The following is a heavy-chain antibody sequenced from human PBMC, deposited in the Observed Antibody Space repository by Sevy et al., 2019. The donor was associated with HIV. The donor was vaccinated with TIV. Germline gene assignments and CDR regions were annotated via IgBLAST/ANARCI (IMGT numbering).Heavy chain of an antibody. CDR3: ARALNSGSASDDAFDI. V-gene: IGHV3-30-3*01. J-gene: IGHJ3*02. Sequence: GGSLRLSCAASGFTFSSYAMHWVRQAPGKGLEWVAVISYDGRNKYYADSVKGRFTISRDNSKKTLYLQMNSLRAEDTAVYYCARALNSGSASDDAFDIWGQGTMVTVSS. CDR1: GFTFSSYA. D-gene: IGHD1-26*01. CDR2: ISYDGRNK.